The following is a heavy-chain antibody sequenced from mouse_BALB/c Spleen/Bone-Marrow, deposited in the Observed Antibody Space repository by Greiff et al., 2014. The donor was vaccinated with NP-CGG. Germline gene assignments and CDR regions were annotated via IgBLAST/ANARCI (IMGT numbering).Heavy chain of an antibody. CDR2: INPSNGRT. D-gene: IGHD2-3*01. Sequence: QVHVKQSGAELVKPGASVKLSCKASGYTFTSYWMHWVKQSPGQGLEWIGEINPSNGRTNYNEKFKSKATLTVDKSSSTAYMQLSSLTSEDSAVYYCARSDGYYPYYYAMDYWGQGTSVTVSS. J-gene: IGHJ4*01. V-gene: IGHV1S81*02. CDR3: ARSDGYYPYYYAMDY. CDR1: GYTFTSYW.